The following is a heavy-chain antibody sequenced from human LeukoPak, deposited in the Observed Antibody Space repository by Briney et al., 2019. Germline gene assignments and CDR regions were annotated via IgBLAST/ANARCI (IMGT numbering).Heavy chain of an antibody. CDR2: IYYSGST. V-gene: IGHV4-59*01. D-gene: IGHD3-22*01. Sequence: IPSETLSLTCTVSGVSISSYYWSWIRQPPGKGLEWIGYIYYSGSTNYNPSLKSRVTISVDTSKNQFSLKLSSVTAADTAVYYCARETSVVYYYDSSGYYEYYFDYWGQGTLVTVSS. J-gene: IGHJ4*02. CDR1: GVSISSYY. CDR3: ARETSVVYYYDSSGYYEYYFDY.